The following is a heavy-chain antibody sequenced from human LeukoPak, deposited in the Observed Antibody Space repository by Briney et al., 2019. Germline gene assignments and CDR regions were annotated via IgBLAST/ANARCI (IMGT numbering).Heavy chain of an antibody. CDR1: GFTFSNYG. V-gene: IGHV3-23*01. CDR3: AKDGGEYYDILTGYYPRLYYMDV. J-gene: IGHJ6*03. Sequence: GGSLRLSCEASGFTFSNYGLSWVRQAPGKGLEWVSGISVSGHSTYYADSVKGRFTISRDNPKNTLYLQMNRLRAEDTAVYYCAKDGGEYYDILTGYYPRLYYMDVWGKGTTVTISS. CDR2: ISVSGHST. D-gene: IGHD3-9*01.